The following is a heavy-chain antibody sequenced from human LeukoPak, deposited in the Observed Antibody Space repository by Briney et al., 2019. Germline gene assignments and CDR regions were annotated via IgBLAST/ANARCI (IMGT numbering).Heavy chain of an antibody. CDR3: ARASGYRSSSDWFDP. CDR1: GGSISSSSYY. V-gene: IGHV4-39*01. Sequence: PSETLSLTCTVSGGSISSSSYYWGWIRQPPGKGLEWIGSIYYSGSTYYNPSLKSRVTISVDTSKNQFSLKLSSVTAADTAVYYCARASGYRSSSDWFDPWGQGNRVTVSS. J-gene: IGHJ5*02. D-gene: IGHD6-6*01. CDR2: IYYSGST.